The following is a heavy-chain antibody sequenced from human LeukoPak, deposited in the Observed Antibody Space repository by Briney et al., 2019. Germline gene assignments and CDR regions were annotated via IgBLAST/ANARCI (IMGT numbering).Heavy chain of an antibody. V-gene: IGHV3-30*04. J-gene: IGHJ3*02. Sequence: GGSLGLSCAASGFTFSTHAMHWVRQAPGKGLEWVAVISYDGRNEFYADSVKGRFTISRDNSKNTLYLQMNSLRAEDTAVYYCARSAGDPHAFDIWGQGTMVTVSS. D-gene: IGHD4-17*01. CDR2: ISYDGRNE. CDR3: ARSAGDPHAFDI. CDR1: GFTFSTHA.